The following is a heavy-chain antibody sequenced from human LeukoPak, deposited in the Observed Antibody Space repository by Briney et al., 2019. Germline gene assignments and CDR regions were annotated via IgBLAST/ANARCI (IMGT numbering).Heavy chain of an antibody. CDR3: ARRRRGAAGKNSFDY. CDR2: IYYSGST. V-gene: IGHV4-39*07. D-gene: IGHD6-13*01. CDR1: GGSISSSSYY. Sequence: ASETLSLTCTVSGGSISSSSYYWGWIRQPPGKGLEWIGSIYYSGSTYYNPSLKSRVTISVDTSKNQFSRKLSSVTAADTAVYYCARRRRGAAGKNSFDYWGQGTLVTVSS. J-gene: IGHJ4*02.